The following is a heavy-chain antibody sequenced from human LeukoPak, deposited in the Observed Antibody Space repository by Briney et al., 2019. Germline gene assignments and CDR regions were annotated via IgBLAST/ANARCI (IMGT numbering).Heavy chain of an antibody. CDR2: ISGSSTFI. V-gene: IGHV3-21*03. Sequence: PGGSLTLSCAASGFTFTTYSMNWVRQAPGQGLEWVSYISGSSTFIYYADSVKGRFTISRDNAKNSMFMQMNSLRVEDTAVYYCAKRDYSDTSGYLPLFDCWGQGTLVTVSS. J-gene: IGHJ4*02. D-gene: IGHD3-22*01. CDR3: AKRDYSDTSGYLPLFDC. CDR1: GFTFTTYS.